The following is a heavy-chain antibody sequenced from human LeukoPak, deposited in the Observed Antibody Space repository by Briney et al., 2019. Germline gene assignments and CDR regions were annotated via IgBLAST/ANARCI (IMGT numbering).Heavy chain of an antibody. Sequence: GGSLRLSCAASGFTFSSYGMHWVRQAPGKGLEWVAVIWYDGSNKYYADSVKGRFTISRDNSKNTLYLQMNSLRAEDTAVYYGARGARRDGYKPRDYWGEGTLVTVS. D-gene: IGHD5-24*01. CDR3: ARGARRDGYKPRDY. V-gene: IGHV3-33*01. CDR2: IWYDGSNK. CDR1: GFTFSSYG. J-gene: IGHJ4*02.